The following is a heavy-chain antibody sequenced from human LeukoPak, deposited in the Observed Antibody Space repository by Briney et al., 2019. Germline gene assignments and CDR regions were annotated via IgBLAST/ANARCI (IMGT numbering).Heavy chain of an antibody. CDR1: GFTFSNYG. J-gene: IGHJ6*02. D-gene: IGHD2-21*01. CDR3: ARDEHLRVGGDGHYYGMDV. Sequence: PGGSLRLSCAASGFTFSNYGMHWVRQAPGKGLEWVAVIWSDGSNKHYADSARGRFTISRDNSKNTLYLQMNSLRAEDTAVYYCARDEHLRVGGDGHYYGMDVWGQGTTVTVSS. CDR2: IWSDGSNK. V-gene: IGHV3-33*01.